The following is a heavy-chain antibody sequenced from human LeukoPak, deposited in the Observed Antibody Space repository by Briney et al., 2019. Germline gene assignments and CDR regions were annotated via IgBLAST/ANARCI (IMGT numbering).Heavy chain of an antibody. J-gene: IGHJ3*02. CDR3: ARIRISGSYKDSLDI. V-gene: IGHV2-70*11. CDR1: GFSLSTSGMC. CDR2: IDWDDDK. D-gene: IGHD1-26*01. Sequence: RESGPALVKPTQTLTLTCTFSGFSLSTSGMCVSWIRQPPGKALEWLARIDWDDDKYYSTSLKTRLTISKDTSKNQVVLTMTNMDPVDTATYYCARIRISGSYKDSLDIWGQGTMVTVSS.